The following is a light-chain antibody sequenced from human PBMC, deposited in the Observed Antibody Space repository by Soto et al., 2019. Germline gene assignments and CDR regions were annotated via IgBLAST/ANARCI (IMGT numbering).Light chain of an antibody. CDR2: GAS. J-gene: IGKJ1*01. V-gene: IGKV3-20*01. CDR3: QQYGSSHWS. CDR1: QNVSNNY. Sequence: EIVLTQSPGTLSLSPGERATLSCRASQNVSNNYLAWFQQKPGQAPRLLVYGASNRATGIPDRFSGSGSGTDFTLTISRLEPEDFAVYYCQQYGSSHWSFGQGTKVEIK.